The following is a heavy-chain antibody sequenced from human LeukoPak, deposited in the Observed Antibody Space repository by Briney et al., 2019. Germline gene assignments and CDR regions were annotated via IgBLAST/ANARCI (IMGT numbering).Heavy chain of an antibody. Sequence: SETLSLTCAVYGGSFSGYYWSWIRQPPGKGLEWIGEINHSGSTAYNPSLKSRVTISVDTSKNQFTLNLSSVTAADTAVYYCARDLLSTAGYFDYWGQGTLVTVSS. CDR3: ARDLLSTAGYFDY. D-gene: IGHD6-19*01. CDR1: GGSFSGYY. J-gene: IGHJ4*02. CDR2: INHSGST. V-gene: IGHV4-34*01.